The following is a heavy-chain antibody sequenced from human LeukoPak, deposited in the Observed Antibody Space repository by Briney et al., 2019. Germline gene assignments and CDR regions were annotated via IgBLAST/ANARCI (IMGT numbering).Heavy chain of an antibody. CDR1: GGSISSSSYY. CDR2: IYYSGST. J-gene: IGHJ4*02. CDR3: ARVPSRQEGYNDFDY. Sequence: SETLSLTCTVSGGSISSSSYYWGWIRQPPGKGLEWIGSIYYSGSTYYNPSLKSRVTISVDTSKNQFSLKLTSVTAADTAVYYCARVPSRQEGYNDFDYWGQGTLVTVSS. D-gene: IGHD5-24*01. V-gene: IGHV4-39*07.